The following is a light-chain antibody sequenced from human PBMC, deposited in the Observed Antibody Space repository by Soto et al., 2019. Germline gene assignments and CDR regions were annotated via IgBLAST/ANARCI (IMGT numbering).Light chain of an antibody. V-gene: IGKV3-11*01. Sequence: DIVLNQAPATLSLSPGERATLSCRASQSVTTYLAWYQQKPGQAPRLLIYDASTRATGIPARFSASGSGTDFTLTISDVQPEDFALYYCHQRQSWPRTFGQGTKVDI. CDR1: QSVTTY. CDR2: DAS. J-gene: IGKJ1*01. CDR3: HQRQSWPRT.